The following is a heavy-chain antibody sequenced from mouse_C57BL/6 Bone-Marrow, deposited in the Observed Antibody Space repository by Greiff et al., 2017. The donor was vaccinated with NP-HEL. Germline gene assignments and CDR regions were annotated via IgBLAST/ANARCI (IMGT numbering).Heavy chain of an antibody. D-gene: IGHD1-1*01. CDR2: IDPEDGDT. CDR1: GFNIKDYY. Sequence: VQLQQSGAELVRPGASVKLSCTASGFNIKDYYMHWVKQRPEQGLEWIGRIDPEDGDTEYAPKFQGKATMTADTSSNTAYLQLSSLTSEDTAFYYCTITTVVATRAYWGQGTLVTVSA. CDR3: TITTVVATRAY. V-gene: IGHV14-1*01. J-gene: IGHJ3*01.